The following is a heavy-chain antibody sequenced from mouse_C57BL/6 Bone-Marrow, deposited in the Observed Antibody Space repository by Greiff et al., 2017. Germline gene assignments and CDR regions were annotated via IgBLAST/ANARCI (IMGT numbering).Heavy chain of an antibody. CDR3: VGGGSSYWFAY. CDR2: IRSNSNNYAT. J-gene: IGHJ3*01. Sequence: EVQLVESGGGLVQPKGSLKLSCAASGFSFNTYAMNWVRQAPGKGLEWVARIRSNSNNYATYYADSVKDRLPISRDDSESKLYLKMDNLKTEDTAMYYCVGGGSSYWFAYWGQGTLVTVSA. V-gene: IGHV10-1*01. D-gene: IGHD1-1*01. CDR1: GFSFNTYA.